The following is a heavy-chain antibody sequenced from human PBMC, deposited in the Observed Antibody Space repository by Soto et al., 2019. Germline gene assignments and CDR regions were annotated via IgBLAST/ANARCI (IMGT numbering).Heavy chain of an antibody. CDR1: GYTFTTYG. J-gene: IGHJ6*03. Sequence: QVQLVQSGAEVKKPGASVKVSCKTSGYTFTTYGFTWVRQAPGQGLEWMGWISAYNGNTNYAQKFQGRLTMSTDTAKSTAYMELRSLRSDDTAVYYCAVAMYYYYYMDVWGKGTTVTVSS. CDR2: ISAYNGNT. CDR3: AVAMYYYYYMDV. D-gene: IGHD2-8*01. V-gene: IGHV1-18*01.